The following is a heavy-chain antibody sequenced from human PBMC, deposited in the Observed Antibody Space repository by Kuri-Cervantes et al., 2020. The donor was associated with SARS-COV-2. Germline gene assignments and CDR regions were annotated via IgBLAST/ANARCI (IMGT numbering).Heavy chain of an antibody. CDR2: IYYSGST. CDR3: ARLGNYDRGYHFDY. J-gene: IGHJ4*02. Sequence: SETLSLTCTVSGGSISSSSYYWGWIRQPPGKGLEWIGSIYYSGSTYYNPSLKSRVTISVDTSKNQFSLKLSSVTAADTAVYYCARLGNYDRGYHFDYWGQGTPVTVSS. CDR1: GGSISSSSYY. V-gene: IGHV4-39*07. D-gene: IGHD3-3*01.